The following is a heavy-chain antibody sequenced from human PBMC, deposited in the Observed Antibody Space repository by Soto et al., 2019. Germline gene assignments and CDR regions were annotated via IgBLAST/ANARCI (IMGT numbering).Heavy chain of an antibody. CDR1: GGSFSGYY. Sequence: PSETLSLTCAVYGGSFSGYYWSWIRQPPGKGLEWIGDINHSGSTSYNPYLKRRVTISVDTSKNQFYLKLSSVTAADTAVYYCARVLRGSYYGSGSYFFDYWGQGTLVTVSS. V-gene: IGHV4-34*01. J-gene: IGHJ4*02. D-gene: IGHD3-10*01. CDR2: INHSGST. CDR3: ARVLRGSYYGSGSYFFDY.